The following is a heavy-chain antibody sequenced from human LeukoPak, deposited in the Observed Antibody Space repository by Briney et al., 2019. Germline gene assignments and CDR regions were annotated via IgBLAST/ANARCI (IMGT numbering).Heavy chain of an antibody. CDR3: TKRGYSNYADS. CDR1: GFTFSDAY. Sequence: GGSLRLSCAASGFTFSDAYKTWVRQAPGKGLEWVGRIKSKTDGGTTDYAAPVKGRFAISRDDSKNRLYLQMNSLKSEDTGVYYCTKRGYSNYADSWGQGTLVAVSS. CDR2: IKSKTDGGTT. V-gene: IGHV3-15*01. J-gene: IGHJ4*02. D-gene: IGHD4-11*01.